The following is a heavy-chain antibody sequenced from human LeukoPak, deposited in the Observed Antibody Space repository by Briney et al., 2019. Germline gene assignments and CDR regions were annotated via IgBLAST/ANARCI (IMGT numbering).Heavy chain of an antibody. CDR1: GGSISSGGYY. CDR2: IYYSGST. J-gene: IGHJ4*02. V-gene: IGHV4-31*03. Sequence: SETLSLTCTVSGGSISSGGYYWSWIRQHPGKGLEWIGYIYYSGSTYYNQSLKSRVTISVDTSKNQFSLKLSSVTAADTAVYYCARIAARSIDYWGQGTLVTVSS. D-gene: IGHD6-6*01. CDR3: ARIAARSIDY.